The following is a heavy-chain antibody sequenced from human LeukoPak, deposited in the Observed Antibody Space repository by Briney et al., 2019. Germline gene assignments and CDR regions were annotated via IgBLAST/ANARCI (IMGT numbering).Heavy chain of an antibody. J-gene: IGHJ4*02. CDR1: GFTFSSYS. V-gene: IGHV3-48*01. CDR3: ARVADFWSGYYGY. Sequence: GGSLRLSCAASGFTFSSYSMNWVRQAPGKGLEWVSYISSSSSTIYYADSVKGRFTISRDNAKNSLYLQMNSLRAEDTAVYYCARVADFWSGYYGYWGQGTLVTVSS. D-gene: IGHD3-3*01. CDR2: ISSSSSTI.